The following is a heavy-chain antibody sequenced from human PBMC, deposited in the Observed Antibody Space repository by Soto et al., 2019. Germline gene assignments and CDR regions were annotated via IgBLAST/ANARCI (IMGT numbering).Heavy chain of an antibody. D-gene: IGHD3-10*01. CDR1: GYPFSSIG. CDR2: ISPYNRST. CDR3: ARDLDGSGNYYTDY. Sequence: ASVKVSCKASGYPFSSIGISWVRQAPGQGLEWMGWISPYNRSTYYAQRLQGRVTMTTDTSTSTAYMELRSLRSDDTAMYFCARDLDGSGNYYTDYWGQGTLVTVSS. V-gene: IGHV1-18*01. J-gene: IGHJ4*02.